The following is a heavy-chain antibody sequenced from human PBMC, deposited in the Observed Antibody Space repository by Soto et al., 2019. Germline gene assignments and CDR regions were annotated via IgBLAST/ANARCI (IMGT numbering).Heavy chain of an antibody. J-gene: IGHJ3*02. D-gene: IGHD3-16*02. CDR3: ARVGGDDYIWGSYRRRPNNDAFDI. CDR1: GYTFTSYD. CDR2: MNPNSGNT. Sequence: QVPLVQSGAEVKKPGASVKVSCKASGYTFTSYDINWVRQATGQGLEWMGWMNPNSGNTGYAQKFQGRVTMTRNTSISTAYMELSSLRSEDTAVYYCARVGGDDYIWGSYRRRPNNDAFDIWGQGTMVTVSS. V-gene: IGHV1-8*01.